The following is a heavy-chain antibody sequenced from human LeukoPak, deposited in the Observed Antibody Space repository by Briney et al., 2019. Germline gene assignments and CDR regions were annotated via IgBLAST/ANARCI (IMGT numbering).Heavy chain of an antibody. CDR1: GFTFSSYS. J-gene: IGHJ4*02. Sequence: GGSLRLSCAASGFTFSSYSMNWVRRAPGKGLEWVSSISSSSSYIYYADSVKGRFTISRDNAKNSLYLQMNSLRAEDTAVYYCARGGRDTIHGYWGQGTLVTVSS. CDR3: ARGGRDTIHGY. CDR2: ISSSSSYI. V-gene: IGHV3-21*01. D-gene: IGHD3-16*01.